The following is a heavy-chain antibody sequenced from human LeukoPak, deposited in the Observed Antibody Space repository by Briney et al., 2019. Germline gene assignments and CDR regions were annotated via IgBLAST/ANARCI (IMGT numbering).Heavy chain of an antibody. CDR1: GYTFTGYY. D-gene: IGHD3-9*01. Sequence: GASVKVSCKASGYTFTGYYMHWVRQAPGQGLEWMGWINPNSGGTNYAQKFQGWVTMTRDTSISTAYMELSRLRSDDTAVYYCARRGAVSYYDILTGRLGSSSDAFDIWGQGTMVTVSS. V-gene: IGHV1-2*04. CDR3: ARRGAVSYYDILTGRLGSSSDAFDI. J-gene: IGHJ3*02. CDR2: INPNSGGT.